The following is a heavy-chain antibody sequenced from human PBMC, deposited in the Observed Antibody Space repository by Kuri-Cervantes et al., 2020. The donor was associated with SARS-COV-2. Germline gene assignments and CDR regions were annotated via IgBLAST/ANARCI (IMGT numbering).Heavy chain of an antibody. Sequence: GGSLRLSCAASGLTFSSYSMNWVRQAPGKGLEWVSSISSSSSYIYYADSVKGRVTIPRDNAKNSLYLQMNSLRAEDTAVYYCARESALLSLDYWGQGTLVTVSS. J-gene: IGHJ4*02. V-gene: IGHV3-21*01. CDR2: ISSSSSYI. CDR3: ARESALLSLDY. D-gene: IGHD2-8*01. CDR1: GLTFSSYS.